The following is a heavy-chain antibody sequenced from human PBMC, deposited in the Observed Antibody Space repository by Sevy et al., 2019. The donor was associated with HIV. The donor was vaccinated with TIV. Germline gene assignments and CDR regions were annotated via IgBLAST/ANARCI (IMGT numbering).Heavy chain of an antibody. CDR2: ISYDGSNK. CDR3: ANGLRSDSSDYYYSDDYYHGMDV. J-gene: IGHJ6*02. D-gene: IGHD3-22*01. V-gene: IGHV3-30-3*01. Sequence: GGSLRLSCAASGFTFSNFAMHWVRQAPGKGLEWVAVISYDGSNKYYAGSVKGRFTISRDNSKNTLYLQMNSLRPEDTAVYYCANGLRSDSSDYYYSDDYYHGMDVWGQGTTVTVSS. CDR1: GFTFSNFA.